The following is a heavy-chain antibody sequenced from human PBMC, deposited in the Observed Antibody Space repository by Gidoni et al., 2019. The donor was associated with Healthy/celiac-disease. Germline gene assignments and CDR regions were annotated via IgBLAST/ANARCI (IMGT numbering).Heavy chain of an antibody. D-gene: IGHD3-22*01. J-gene: IGHJ3*02. V-gene: IGHV3-66*01. Sequence: EVQLVEYGLGLVQPGGSLRLSCAASVFTVSSNYMSWVRQAPGKGLEWVSVIYSGGSTYYADSVKGRVTISRDNSKNTLYLQMNSLRAEDTDVYYCARDQAYYYDSSGAFDIWGQGTMVTVSS. CDR1: VFTVSSNY. CDR3: ARDQAYYYDSSGAFDI. CDR2: IYSGGST.